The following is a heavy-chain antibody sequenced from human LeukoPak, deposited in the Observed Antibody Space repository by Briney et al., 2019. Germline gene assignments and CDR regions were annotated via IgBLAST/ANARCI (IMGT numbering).Heavy chain of an antibody. D-gene: IGHD6-6*01. CDR1: GGSISSGSYY. J-gene: IGHJ4*02. V-gene: IGHV4-61*02. CDR3: ARAYSSSSGENY. CDR2: IYTSGST. Sequence: SQTLSLTCTVSGGSISSGSYYWSWIRQPAGKGLEWIGRIYTSGSTNYNPSLKSRVTISVDTSKNQFSLKLSSVTAADTAVYYCARAYSSSSGENYWGQGTLVAVSS.